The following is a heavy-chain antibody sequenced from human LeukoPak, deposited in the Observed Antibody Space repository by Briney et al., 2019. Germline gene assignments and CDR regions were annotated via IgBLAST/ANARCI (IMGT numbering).Heavy chain of an antibody. CDR3: AKWNGYADY. D-gene: IGHD2-2*01. V-gene: IGHV3-48*01. CDR2: ITYSSSTM. Sequence: GGSLRLACAAATFTFSSLSINWDRQAPGKGLEWVSYITYSSSTMYYADSVKGRFTISRDNAKNSLYLQMSRVRVGDRAGYLCAKWNGYADYGGQGTLVTVSS. CDR1: TFTFSSLS. J-gene: IGHJ4*02.